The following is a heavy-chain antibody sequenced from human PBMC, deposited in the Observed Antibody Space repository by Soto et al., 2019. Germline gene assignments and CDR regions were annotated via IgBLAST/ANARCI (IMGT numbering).Heavy chain of an antibody. D-gene: IGHD3-3*01. CDR2: MNPNSGNT. CDR1: GYTFPSYD. J-gene: IGHJ6*02. CDR3: ARMRALRFLEWLSKEPYGMDG. Sequence: GASVKVSCKASGYTFPSYDINWVRQATGQGLEWMGWMNPNSGNTGYAQKFQGRVTMTRSTSISTAYMELSSLRSEDTAVYYCARMRALRFLEWLSKEPYGMDGWGQGTTVTVSS. V-gene: IGHV1-8*01.